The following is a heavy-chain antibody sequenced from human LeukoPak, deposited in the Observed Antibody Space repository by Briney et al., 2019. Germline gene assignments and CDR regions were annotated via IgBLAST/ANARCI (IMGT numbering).Heavy chain of an antibody. V-gene: IGHV4-38-2*02. CDR1: GYSISSGYY. CDR2: IYHSGST. J-gene: IGHJ6*03. CDR3: ARLVGLYNMGV. D-gene: IGHD2-2*01. Sequence: SETLSLTCTVSGYSISSGYYWGWIRQPPGKGLEWIGSIYHSGSTYYNPSLKSRVTISVDTSKNQFSLKLSSVTAADTAVYYCARLVGLYNMGVWGKGTTVTVSS.